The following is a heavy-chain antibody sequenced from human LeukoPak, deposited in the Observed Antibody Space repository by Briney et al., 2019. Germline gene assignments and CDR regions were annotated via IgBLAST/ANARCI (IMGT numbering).Heavy chain of an antibody. Sequence: GGSLRLSCAASGFTFGSSWMNWYRQAPGKGPEWVANMNQDGSETHYVDSVKGRFTISRDNARNSLYLEMNSLRAEDSATYYCARLGGSSSPFEWWGQGTLVTVSS. CDR2: MNQDGSET. V-gene: IGHV3-7*01. D-gene: IGHD6-13*01. CDR1: GFTFGSSW. J-gene: IGHJ4*02. CDR3: ARLGGSSSPFEW.